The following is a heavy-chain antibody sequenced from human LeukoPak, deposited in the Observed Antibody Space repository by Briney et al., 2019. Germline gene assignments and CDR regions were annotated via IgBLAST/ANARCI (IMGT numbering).Heavy chain of an antibody. D-gene: IGHD3-3*01. CDR1: GGTLSSYA. CDR3: ARVRDITTHYYFDY. J-gene: IGHJ4*02. CDR2: IIPIFGTA. V-gene: IGHV1-69*01. Sequence: VASVKVSCKASGGTLSSYAISWVRQAPGQGLEWMGGIIPIFGTANYAQKFQGRVTITADESTSTAYMELSSLRSEDTAVYYCARVRDITTHYYFDYWGQGTLVTVSS.